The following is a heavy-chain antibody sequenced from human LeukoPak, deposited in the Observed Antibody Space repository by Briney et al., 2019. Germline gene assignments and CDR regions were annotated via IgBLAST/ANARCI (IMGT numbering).Heavy chain of an antibody. CDR2: INPNSGGT. CDR1: GYTFTGYY. Sequence: ASVTVSFKASGYTFTGYYIHWVRQAPGQGLEWMGWINPNSGGTNYAQKFQGRVTMTRDTSISTVYMELSRLRSDDTAVYYCARDRGIAVADNWFDPWGQGTLVTVSS. CDR3: ARDRGIAVADNWFDP. V-gene: IGHV1-2*02. J-gene: IGHJ5*02. D-gene: IGHD6-19*01.